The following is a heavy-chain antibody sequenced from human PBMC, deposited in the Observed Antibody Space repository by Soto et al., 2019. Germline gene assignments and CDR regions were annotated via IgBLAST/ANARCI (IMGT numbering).Heavy chain of an antibody. Sequence: PSETLSLTCAVSGYSISSGYYWGWIRQPPGKGLEWIGSIYHSGSTYYNPSLKSRVSISVDTSANQFSLRLSSVTAADTAVYYCAREAGVVTTGWFDFWGQGTVVTVSS. CDR3: AREAGVVTTGWFDF. V-gene: IGHV4-38-2*02. D-gene: IGHD3-3*01. CDR2: IYHSGST. CDR1: GYSISSGYY. J-gene: IGHJ4*02.